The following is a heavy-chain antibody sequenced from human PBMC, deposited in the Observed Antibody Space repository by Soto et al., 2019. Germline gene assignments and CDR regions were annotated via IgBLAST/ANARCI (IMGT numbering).Heavy chain of an antibody. J-gene: IGHJ6*02. CDR2: ISYDGSNK. Sequence: QVQLVESGGGVVQPGRSLRLSCAASGFTFSSYAMHWVRQAPGKGLEWVAVISYDGSNKYYVDSVKGRFTISRDNAKNSLYLQMNSLRAEDTAVYYCARDPAAAGTLYYYGMDVWGQGTTVTVSS. CDR3: ARDPAAAGTLYYYGMDV. D-gene: IGHD6-13*01. CDR1: GFTFSSYA. V-gene: IGHV3-30-3*01.